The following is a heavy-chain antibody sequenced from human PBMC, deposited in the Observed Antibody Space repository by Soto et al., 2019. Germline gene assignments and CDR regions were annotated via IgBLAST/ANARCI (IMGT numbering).Heavy chain of an antibody. V-gene: IGHV3-21*01. J-gene: IGHJ4*02. Sequence: EVQLVESGGGLVKPGGSLRLSCAASGFTFSRYSMNWVRQAPGKGLEWVSCISGSASYMYYADSVKGRFTISRDSAKNSLYLQMNSLSAEDTAVYYCARGIAAACTWGMSYWGQGTLVTVSS. CDR1: GFTFSRYS. CDR3: ARGIAAACTWGMSY. D-gene: IGHD6-13*01. CDR2: ISGSASYM.